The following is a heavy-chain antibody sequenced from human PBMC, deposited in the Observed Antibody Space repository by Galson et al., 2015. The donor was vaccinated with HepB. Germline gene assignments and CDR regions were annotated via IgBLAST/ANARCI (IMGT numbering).Heavy chain of an antibody. Sequence: SLRLSCAASGFTFSSYSMNWVRQAPGRGLEWVSSISSSSSYIYYADSVKGRFTISRDNAKNSLYLQMNSLRAEDTAVYYCARDFSDSPYYMDVWGKGTTVTVSS. CDR1: GFTFSSYS. CDR3: ARDFSDSPYYMDV. CDR2: ISSSSSYI. V-gene: IGHV3-21*01. J-gene: IGHJ6*03. D-gene: IGHD2/OR15-2a*01.